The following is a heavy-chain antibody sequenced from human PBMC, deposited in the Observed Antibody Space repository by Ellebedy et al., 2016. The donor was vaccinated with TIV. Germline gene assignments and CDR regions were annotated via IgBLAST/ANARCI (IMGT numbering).Heavy chain of an antibody. CDR3: TFHAAEGDDGLGDFDF. V-gene: IGHV3-64D*06. J-gene: IGHJ4*02. D-gene: IGHD3-16*01. CDR2: ISSNGDST. Sequence: GESLKISCSASGFSFSRLAMHWVRQAPGRGLDYVSAISSNGDSTWYGDSVKDRFIISRDISMNTLYLQMSSLRAEDTGVYYCTFHAAEGDDGLGDFDFWGQGTLVTVSS. CDR1: GFSFSRLA.